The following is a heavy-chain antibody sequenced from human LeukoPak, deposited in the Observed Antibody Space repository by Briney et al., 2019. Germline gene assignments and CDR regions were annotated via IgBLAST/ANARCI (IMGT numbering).Heavy chain of an antibody. V-gene: IGHV1-2*02. CDR1: GYAFTGYY. J-gene: IGHJ6*03. CDR2: INPNSGGT. Sequence: ASVKVSCKASGYAFTGYYMHWVRQAPGQGLEWMGWINPNSGGTNYAQKFQGRVTMTRDTSISTAYMELSRLRSDDTAVYYCARAGYYDFWSGPERMDVWGKGTTVTVSS. D-gene: IGHD3-3*01. CDR3: ARAGYYDFWSGPERMDV.